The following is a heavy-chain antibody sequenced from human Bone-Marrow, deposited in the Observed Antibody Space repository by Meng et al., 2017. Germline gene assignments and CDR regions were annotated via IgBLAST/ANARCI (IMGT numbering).Heavy chain of an antibody. CDR1: GFTFSSYA. Sequence: GESLKISCAASGFTFSSYAMHWVRQAPGKGLEWVAVISYDGSNKYYADSVKGRFTISRDNSKNTLYLQMNSVRAEDTAVYCCARGDGEYSTIGWGQGTLVTVSS. CDR3: ARGDGEYSTIG. D-gene: IGHD6-6*01. J-gene: IGHJ4*02. CDR2: ISYDGSNK. V-gene: IGHV3-30*01.